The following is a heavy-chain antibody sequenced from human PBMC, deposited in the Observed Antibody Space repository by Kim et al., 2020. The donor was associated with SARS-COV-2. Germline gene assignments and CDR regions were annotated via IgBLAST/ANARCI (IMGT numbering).Heavy chain of an antibody. CDR3: ARDLTELLHVFDI. D-gene: IGHD1-26*01. J-gene: IGHJ3*02. CDR2: IYYSGST. Sequence: SETLSLTCTVSGGSISSSSYYWGWIRQSPGKGLEWIGSIYYSGSTYYNPSLKSRVTILVDTSKKQFSLKLSYVTAADTAVYYCARDLTELLHVFDIWGQGTMVTVSS. CDR1: GGSISSSSYY. V-gene: IGHV4-39*07.